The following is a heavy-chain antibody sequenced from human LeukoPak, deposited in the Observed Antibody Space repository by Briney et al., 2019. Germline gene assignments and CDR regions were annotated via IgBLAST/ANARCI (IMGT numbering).Heavy chain of an antibody. CDR1: GGSFSGYY. CDR3: ARKATMVRGVITNDY. CDR2: INHSRST. D-gene: IGHD3-10*01. J-gene: IGHJ4*02. V-gene: IGHV4-34*01. Sequence: SETLSLTCAVYGGSFSGYYWSWIRQPPGKGLEWIGEINHSRSTNYNPSLKSRVTISVDTSKNQFSLKLSSVTAADTAVYYCARKATMVRGVITNDYWGQGTLVTVSS.